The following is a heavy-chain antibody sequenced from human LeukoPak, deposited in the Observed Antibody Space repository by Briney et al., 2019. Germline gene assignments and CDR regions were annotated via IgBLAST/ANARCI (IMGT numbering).Heavy chain of an antibody. CDR3: ARVVDYYDSSGFYDY. J-gene: IGHJ4*02. CDR2: INHSGST. D-gene: IGHD3-22*01. V-gene: IGHV4-34*01. CDR1: GGSFSGYY. Sequence: PSETLSLTCAVYGGSFSGYYWSWIRQPPGKGLEWIGEINHSGSTNYNPSLKSRVTISVDTSKNQFSLKLSSVTAADTAVYYCARVVDYYDSSGFYDYWGQGTLVTVSS.